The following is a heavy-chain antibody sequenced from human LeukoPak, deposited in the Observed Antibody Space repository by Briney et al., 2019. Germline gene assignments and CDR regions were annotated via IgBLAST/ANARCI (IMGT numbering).Heavy chain of an antibody. V-gene: IGHV3-48*04. D-gene: IGHD6-19*01. CDR3: VARGGWARFDY. CDR2: ITDDSNTM. J-gene: IGHJ4*02. CDR1: GFTFSTYS. Sequence: GGSLRLSCAASGFTFSTYSMNCVRQAPGRGLEWISYITDDSNTMYYVDSVKGRFTISRDNTKNSLYLQMNSLRAEDTAVYYCVARGGWARFDYWGQGTLVTVSS.